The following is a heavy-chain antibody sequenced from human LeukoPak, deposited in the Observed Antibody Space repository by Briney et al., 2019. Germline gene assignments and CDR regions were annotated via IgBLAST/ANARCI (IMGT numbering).Heavy chain of an antibody. Sequence: GASVKVSCKASGYTFTSYGISWVRQAPGQGLEWMGWISAYNGNTNYAQKLQSRVTMTTDTSTSTAYMELRSLRSDDTAVYYCARDQGITIFGVVPTTVDYWGQGTLVTVSS. J-gene: IGHJ4*02. CDR2: ISAYNGNT. CDR3: ARDQGITIFGVVPTTVDY. V-gene: IGHV1-18*01. D-gene: IGHD3-3*01. CDR1: GYTFTSYG.